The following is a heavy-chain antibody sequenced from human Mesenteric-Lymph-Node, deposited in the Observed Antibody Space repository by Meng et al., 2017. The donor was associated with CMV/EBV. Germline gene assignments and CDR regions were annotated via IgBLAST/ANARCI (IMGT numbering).Heavy chain of an antibody. D-gene: IGHD4-11*01. J-gene: IGHJ6*02. CDR3: AREGSHDYSNSDV. CDR2: IFYSGST. V-gene: IGHV4-38-2*02. CDR1: GYSISSGYY. Sequence: SETLSLTCSVSGYSISSGYYWGWVRQSPEKGLEWIGSIFYSGSTYYNPSLKSRVTISVDTSKNQFSLKLSSVTAADTAVYYCAREGSHDYSNSDVWGQGTTVTVSS.